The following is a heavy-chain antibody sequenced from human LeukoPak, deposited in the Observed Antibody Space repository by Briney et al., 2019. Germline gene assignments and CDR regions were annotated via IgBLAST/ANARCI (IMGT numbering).Heavy chain of an antibody. CDR2: LYPGDSDS. CDR1: GYNFFSNYW. V-gene: IGHV5-51*01. Sequence: GASLKISCKAYGYNFFSNYWIAWVRQMPGKGLEWMGILYPGDSDSRYSPSFQGQVTISADKSMSTAYLQWSSLKASDTAMYYCARASRDGYNQNFDYWGQGTLVTVSS. CDR3: ARASRDGYNQNFDY. J-gene: IGHJ4*02. D-gene: IGHD5-24*01.